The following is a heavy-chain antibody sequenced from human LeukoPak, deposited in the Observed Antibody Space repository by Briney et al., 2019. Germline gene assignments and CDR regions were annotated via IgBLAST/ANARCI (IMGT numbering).Heavy chain of an antibody. CDR3: ARVKLWESYAFDI. V-gene: IGHV3-7*04. CDR1: GYTFSSYW. CDR2: IKQDGSEK. Sequence: GGSLRLSCAASGYTFSSYWMSWVRQAPGKGLEWVANIKQDGSEKYYVDSVKGRFTISRDNAKNSLYLQMNSLRAEDTAVYYCARVKLWESYAFDIWGQGTMVTVSS. D-gene: IGHD3-16*01. J-gene: IGHJ3*02.